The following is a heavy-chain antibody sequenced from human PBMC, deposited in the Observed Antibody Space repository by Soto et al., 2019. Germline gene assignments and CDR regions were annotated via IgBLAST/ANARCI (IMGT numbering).Heavy chain of an antibody. CDR2: VSGGGDGT. V-gene: IGHV3-23*01. Sequence: PGGSLRLSCAAPGFTFFHYAMTWVRQTPGKGLEWVSTVSGGGDGTYYADSVKGRFTISRDNSRNTVYLQIASLRAEDTAVYYCAKDRIAAAGNVLSWFDPWGQGTLVTVSS. CDR1: GFTFFHYA. D-gene: IGHD6-13*01. CDR3: AKDRIAAAGNVLSWFDP. J-gene: IGHJ5*02.